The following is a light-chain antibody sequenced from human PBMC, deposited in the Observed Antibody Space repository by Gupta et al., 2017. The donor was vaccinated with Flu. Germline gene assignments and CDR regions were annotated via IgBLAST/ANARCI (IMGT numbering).Light chain of an antibody. J-gene: IGKJ2*01. CDR3: QQYDSTPYA. CDR1: QSVLYSSNNKNY. V-gene: IGKV4-1*01. Sequence: DIVMTQSPDSLAVSLGERATINCKSSQSVLYSSNNKNYLAWYQQKPGQPPKLLIYWASTRESGVPDSFSGSGSGTDFTLTISSRQAEDVAVYYCQQYDSTPYAFGQGTKMEIK. CDR2: WAS.